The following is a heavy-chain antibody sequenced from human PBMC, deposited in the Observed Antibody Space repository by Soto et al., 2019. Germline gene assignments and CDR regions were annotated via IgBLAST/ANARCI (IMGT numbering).Heavy chain of an antibody. CDR2: IEYSGRT. V-gene: IGHV4-59*01. CDR1: GDSMRNYY. D-gene: IGHD2-15*01. CDR3: ARHGGGTYYYGMDV. J-gene: IGHJ6*02. Sequence: SETLSLTCTVSGDSMRNYYWSWIRQSPGKGLEWMAYIEYSGRTEVKPSLQSRVTVSSDTSKNQFSLKLSSVTAADTAVYYCARHGGGTYYYGMDVWGQGTTVTVSS.